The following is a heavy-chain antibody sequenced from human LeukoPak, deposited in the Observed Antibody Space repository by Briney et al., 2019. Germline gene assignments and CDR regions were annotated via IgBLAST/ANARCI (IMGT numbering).Heavy chain of an antibody. V-gene: IGHV4-4*07. CDR1: GDSLSSSY. CDR3: ARTTMVRGTYYMDV. D-gene: IGHD3-10*01. J-gene: IGHJ6*03. CDR2: IYTSGYT. Sequence: SETLSLTCTVSGDSLSSSYWSWVRQPAGKGLEWIGRIYTSGYTNYNPSLKSRVTISVDTSKNQFSLKLSSVTAADTAVYYCARTTMVRGTYYMDVWGKGTTVTISS.